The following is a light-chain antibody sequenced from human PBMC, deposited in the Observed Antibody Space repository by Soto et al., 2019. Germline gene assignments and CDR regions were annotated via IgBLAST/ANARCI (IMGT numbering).Light chain of an antibody. CDR3: QVWDSSSDHYV. V-gene: IGLV3-21*04. CDR1: NIGSKS. Sequence: SSELTQPPSVSVAPGKTARITCGGNNIGSKSVHWYLQKPGQAPVLVIYYDSDRPSGIPERFSGSNSGNTATLTISRVEAGDEADYYCQVWDSSSDHYVFGTGTKLTVL. CDR2: YDS. J-gene: IGLJ1*01.